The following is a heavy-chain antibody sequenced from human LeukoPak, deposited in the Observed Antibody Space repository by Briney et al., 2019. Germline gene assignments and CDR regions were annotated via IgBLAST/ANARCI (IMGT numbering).Heavy chain of an antibody. CDR3: AKDRSYSSSWYGMDV. Sequence: GGSLRLSCAASGLTFDDHAMPWVRQAPGKGLEWVSGISWNSGSIGYADSVKGRFTISRDNAKNSLYLQMNSLRAEDTASYYCAKDRSYSSSWYGMDVWGQGTTVTVSS. D-gene: IGHD6-13*01. CDR1: GLTFDDHA. J-gene: IGHJ6*02. CDR2: ISWNSGSI. V-gene: IGHV3-9*01.